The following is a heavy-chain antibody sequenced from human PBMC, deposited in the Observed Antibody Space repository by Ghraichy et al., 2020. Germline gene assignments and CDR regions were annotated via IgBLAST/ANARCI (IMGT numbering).Heavy chain of an antibody. CDR3: AKDMVRGVFDGMDV. J-gene: IGHJ6*02. D-gene: IGHD3-10*01. CDR1: GFIFSSYA. CDR2: ISGSGGST. V-gene: IGHV3-23*01. Sequence: ESLNISCAASGFIFSSYAMSWVRQAPGKGLEWVSAISGSGGSTYYADSVKGRFTISRDISKNTLYLQMNSLRAEDTAVYYCAKDMVRGVFDGMDVWGQGTTVTVSS.